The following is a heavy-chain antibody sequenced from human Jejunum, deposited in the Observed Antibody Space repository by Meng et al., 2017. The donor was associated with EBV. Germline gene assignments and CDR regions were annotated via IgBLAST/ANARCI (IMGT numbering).Heavy chain of an antibody. CDR3: VRTSVYSSGFSDF. D-gene: IGHD6-19*01. V-gene: IGHV1-18*01. CDR2: VSAYNGNT. Sequence: QVQLVKSGAEVKKPRGSGQVSCKASGYTFTNYAFHWLRQGPGQGFEWMGWVSAYNGNTEYPQKFQGRVAMTTDTSTTTVYMELRSLRPDDTATYYCVRTSVYSSGFSDFWGQGTLVTVSS. J-gene: IGHJ4*02. CDR1: GYTFTNYA.